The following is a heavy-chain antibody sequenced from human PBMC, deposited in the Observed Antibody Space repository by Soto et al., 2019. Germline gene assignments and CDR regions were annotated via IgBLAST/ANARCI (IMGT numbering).Heavy chain of an antibody. CDR3: ASYVDTAMVEAFDI. Sequence: ASVKVSCKASGYTFTSYDINWVRQATGQGLEWMGWMNPNSGNTGYAQKFQGRVTMTRNTSISTAYMELSSLRSEDTAVYYCASYVDTAMVEAFDIRGQGTMVTVSS. CDR2: MNPNSGNT. V-gene: IGHV1-8*01. J-gene: IGHJ3*02. D-gene: IGHD5-18*01. CDR1: GYTFTSYD.